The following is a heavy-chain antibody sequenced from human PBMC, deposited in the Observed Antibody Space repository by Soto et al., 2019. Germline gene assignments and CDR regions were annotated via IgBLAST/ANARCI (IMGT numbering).Heavy chain of an antibody. D-gene: IGHD3-9*01. CDR3: ARDHYVYDILTGYGYYYGMDV. Sequence: SETLSLTCAVSGGSISSSNWWSWVRQPPGKGLEWIGYIYYSGSTYYNPSLKSRVTISVDTSKNQFSLKLSSVTAADTAVYYCARDHYVYDILTGYGYYYGMDVWGQGTTVTVSS. CDR2: IYYSGST. CDR1: GGSISSSNW. J-gene: IGHJ6*02. V-gene: IGHV4-30-4*01.